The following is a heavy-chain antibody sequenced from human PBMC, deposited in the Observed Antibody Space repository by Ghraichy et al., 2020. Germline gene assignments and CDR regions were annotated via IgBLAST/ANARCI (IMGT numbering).Heavy chain of an antibody. Sequence: GGSLRLSCAASGFTYSSYAVSWVRQAPGKGLEWVSVVGGNGVTTYYADSLRGRFSTSRDHSQNTLYLQMNSLRAEDTAVYYCAKGIATRPHYYYAMDVWGQGTTVTVSS. V-gene: IGHV3-23*01. D-gene: IGHD6-6*01. CDR3: AKGIATRPHYYYAMDV. CDR1: GFTYSSYA. CDR2: VGGNGVTT. J-gene: IGHJ6*02.